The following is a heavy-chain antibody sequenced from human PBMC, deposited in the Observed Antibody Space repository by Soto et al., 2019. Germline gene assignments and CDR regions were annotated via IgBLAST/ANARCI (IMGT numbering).Heavy chain of an antibody. CDR3: ARDSPQGGYYDSSGYSVYYYYGMDV. D-gene: IGHD3-22*01. Sequence: ASVKVSCKASGYTFTSYGISWVRQAPGQGLEWMGWISPNNGNTNYAQKFQGRVTMTADESTSTAYMELSSLRSEDTAVYYCARDSPQGGYYDSSGYSVYYYYGMDVWGQGTTVTVSS. CDR1: GYTFTSYG. J-gene: IGHJ6*02. CDR2: ISPNNGNT. V-gene: IGHV1-18*01.